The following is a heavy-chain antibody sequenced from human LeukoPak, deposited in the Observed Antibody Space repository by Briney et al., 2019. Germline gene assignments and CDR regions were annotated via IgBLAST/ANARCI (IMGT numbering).Heavy chain of an antibody. CDR3: TRQSGTVTPIDY. V-gene: IGHV4-34*01. J-gene: IGHJ4*02. D-gene: IGHD4-17*01. CDR2: IHHSGST. Sequence: SETLSLTCAVSSGSLSGYSWGWIRQAPGKGLDWIGEIHHSGSTTYNSSLKNRVTISLDKPKSEFSLILTSVTAADTAVYYCTRQSGTVTPIDYWGQGILVTVSS. CDR1: SGSLSGYS.